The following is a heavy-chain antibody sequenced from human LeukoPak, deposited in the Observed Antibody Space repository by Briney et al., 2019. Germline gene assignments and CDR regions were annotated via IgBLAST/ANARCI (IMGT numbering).Heavy chain of an antibody. Sequence: TGGSLRLSCAASGFTVSSNYMSWVRQAPGKGLEWVSVIYSGGSTYYADSVKGRFTISRDNSKNTLYLQMNSLRAEDTAVYYCARVRYYDFWSGFGSYYGMDVWGQGTTVTVSS. CDR1: GFTVSSNY. CDR2: IYSGGST. J-gene: IGHJ6*02. V-gene: IGHV3-53*01. CDR3: ARVRYYDFWSGFGSYYGMDV. D-gene: IGHD3-3*01.